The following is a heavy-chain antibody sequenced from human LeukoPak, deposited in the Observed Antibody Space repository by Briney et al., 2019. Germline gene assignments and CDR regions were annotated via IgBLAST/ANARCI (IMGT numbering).Heavy chain of an antibody. Sequence: ASVKVSCKASGYTFTSYDINWVRQATGQGLEWMGWVNPNSGNTGYAQKFQGRVTMTRNTSISTAYMELSSLRSEDTAVYYCARGGPYCSGGSCYSDTFDYWGQGTLVTVSS. CDR2: VNPNSGNT. CDR3: ARGGPYCSGGSCYSDTFDY. D-gene: IGHD2-15*01. V-gene: IGHV1-8*01. J-gene: IGHJ4*02. CDR1: GYTFTSYD.